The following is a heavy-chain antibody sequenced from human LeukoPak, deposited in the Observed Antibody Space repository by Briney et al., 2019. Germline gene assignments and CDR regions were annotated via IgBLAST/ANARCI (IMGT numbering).Heavy chain of an antibody. J-gene: IGHJ4*02. CDR1: GFTFSSYA. V-gene: IGHV3-23*01. CDR3: AKDLREITIFGVVIRYFDY. CDR2: ISRSGGST. Sequence: GGSLRLSCAASGFTFSSYAMSWVRQAPGKGPEWVSAISRSGGSTYYADSVKGRFTISRDNSKNTLYLQMNSLRAEDTAVYYCAKDLREITIFGVVIRYFDYWGQGTLVTVSS. D-gene: IGHD3-3*01.